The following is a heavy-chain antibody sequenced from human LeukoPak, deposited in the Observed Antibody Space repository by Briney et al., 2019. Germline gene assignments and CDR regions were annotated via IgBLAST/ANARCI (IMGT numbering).Heavy chain of an antibody. CDR3: ARARAFYGPFDY. CDR1: GFTFSSYA. Sequence: GGSLRLSCAASGFTFSSYAMSWVRQAPGKGLEWVSAISGSGGSTYYADSVKGRFTISRDNAKNSLYLQMNSLRAEDTAVYYCARARAFYGPFDYWGQGTLVTVSS. V-gene: IGHV3-23*01. D-gene: IGHD4-17*01. J-gene: IGHJ4*02. CDR2: ISGSGGST.